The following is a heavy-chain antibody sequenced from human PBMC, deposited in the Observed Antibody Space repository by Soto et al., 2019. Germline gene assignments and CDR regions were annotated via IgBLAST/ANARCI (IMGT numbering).Heavy chain of an antibody. V-gene: IGHV1-69*06. CDR2: IVVISNTA. J-gene: IGHJ4*02. Sequence: QGQLVQSGAEVKKPGASVKVSCQVSGSTFNNFAFSWVRQAPGHGPEWMGGIVVISNTAEYSQRFQDRVTITADTSTNTLYMELGSLTVEDTAVYYCARAIKRWEVNYYFDFWGQGTLVTVSS. D-gene: IGHD1-26*01. CDR1: GSTFNNFA. CDR3: ARAIKRWEVNYYFDF.